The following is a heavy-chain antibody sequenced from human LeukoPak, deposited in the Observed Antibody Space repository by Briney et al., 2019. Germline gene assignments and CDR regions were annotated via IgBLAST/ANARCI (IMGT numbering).Heavy chain of an antibody. J-gene: IGHJ4*02. D-gene: IGHD3-10*01. CDR2: IIPILGIA. V-gene: IGHV1-69*04. Sequence: GASVKVSCKASGGTFSSYAISWVRQAPGQGLEWMGRIIPILGIANYAQKFQGRVTITADKSTSTAYMELSSLRSEDTAVYYCAKSTIWFGGSLDYWGQGTLVTVSS. CDR1: GGTFSSYA. CDR3: AKSTIWFGGSLDY.